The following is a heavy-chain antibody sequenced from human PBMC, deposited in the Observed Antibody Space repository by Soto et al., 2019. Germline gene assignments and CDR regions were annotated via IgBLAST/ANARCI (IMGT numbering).Heavy chain of an antibody. V-gene: IGHV4-34*01. D-gene: IGHD4-17*01. Sequence: QVQLQQWGAGLLKPSETLSLTCAVYGGSFSDYYWSWIRQPPGKGLEWIGEINHSGSTNYNPSLKSRVTISVDTSKNQFSLKLSSVTAADTAVYYCARGPSRYGDYPLGYFQHWGQGTLVTVSS. CDR2: INHSGST. CDR3: ARGPSRYGDYPLGYFQH. J-gene: IGHJ1*01. CDR1: GGSFSDYY.